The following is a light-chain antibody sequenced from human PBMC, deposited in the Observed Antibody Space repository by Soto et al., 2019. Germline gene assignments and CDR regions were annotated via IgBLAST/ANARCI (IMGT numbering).Light chain of an antibody. J-gene: IGKJ4*01. V-gene: IGKV1-39*01. CDR3: QQSQSFPLT. CDR1: QNINTY. CDR2: AAS. Sequence: DIQMTQSPSSLSAFVGDRVTITCRASQNINTYLNWYQQKPGKAPKFLIYAASSLQSEVSSRFSGSGSVTDFTLTISSLQPEDFATYDCQQSQSFPLTFGGGTRVEIK.